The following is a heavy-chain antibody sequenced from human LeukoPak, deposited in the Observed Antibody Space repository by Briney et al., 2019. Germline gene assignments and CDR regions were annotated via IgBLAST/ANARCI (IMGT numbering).Heavy chain of an antibody. V-gene: IGHV3-66*02. CDR3: ARDRCSGTSCYGGFDP. Sequence: PGGSLRLSXAASGFSVSRIYMTWVRQAPGKGLEWVSVIYNGGSTFYADAVEGRFTISRDSSKNMVYLQMNSLRTEDTAVYYCARDRCSGTSCYGGFDPWGQGTLVSVSA. CDR2: IYNGGST. D-gene: IGHD2-2*01. J-gene: IGHJ5*02. CDR1: GFSVSRIY.